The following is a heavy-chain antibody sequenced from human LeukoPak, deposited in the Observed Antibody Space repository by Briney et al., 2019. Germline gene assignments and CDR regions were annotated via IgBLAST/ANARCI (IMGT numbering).Heavy chain of an antibody. CDR3: ASSVPNTVAPGKRLPFDY. J-gene: IGHJ4*02. V-gene: IGHV4-30-2*01. D-gene: IGHD5-12*01. Sequence: PSETLSLTCTVSGGSISSGGYYWSWIRQPPGKGLEWIGYIYHSGSTYYNPSLKSRVTISVDRSKNQFSLKLSSVTAADTAVYYCASSVPNTVAPGKRLPFDYWGQGTLVTVSS. CDR1: GGSISSGGYY. CDR2: IYHSGST.